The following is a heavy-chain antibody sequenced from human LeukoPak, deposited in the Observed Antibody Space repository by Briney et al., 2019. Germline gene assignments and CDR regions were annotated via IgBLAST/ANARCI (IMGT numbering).Heavy chain of an antibody. V-gene: IGHV3-23*01. CDR3: AREFLLLWFGELLGDAFDI. CDR1: GFTFSSYA. CDR2: ISGSGGST. J-gene: IGHJ3*02. Sequence: PGGSLRLSCAASGFTFSSYAMSWVRQAPGKGLEWVSAISGSGGSTYYADSVKGRFTISRDNSKNTLYLQMNSLRAEDTAVYYCAREFLLLWFGELLGDAFDIWGQGTMVTVSS. D-gene: IGHD3-10*01.